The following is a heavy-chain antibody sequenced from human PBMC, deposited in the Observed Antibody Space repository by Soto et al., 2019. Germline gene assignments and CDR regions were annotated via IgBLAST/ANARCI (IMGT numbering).Heavy chain of an antibody. V-gene: IGHV4-59*01. CDR1: GGSISSYY. D-gene: IGHD3-3*01. J-gene: IGHJ6*03. CDR2: IYYSGST. Sequence: PSETLSLTCTVSGGSISSYYWSWIRQPPGKGLEWIGYIYYSGSTNYNPSLKSRVTISVDTSKNQFSLKLSSVTAADTAVYYCARGKRYDFWSGYYTGASYYYYMDVWGKGTTVTVSS. CDR3: ARGKRYDFWSGYYTGASYYYYMDV.